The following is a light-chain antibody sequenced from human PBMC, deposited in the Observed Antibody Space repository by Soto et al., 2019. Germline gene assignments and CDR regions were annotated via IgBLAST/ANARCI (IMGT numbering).Light chain of an antibody. CDR1: SSDVGGYNF. Sequence: QSALTQPASVSGSPGQSITISCTGTSSDVGGYNFVSWYQQHPGKVPKVMIYDVSKRPSGVSNRFSGSKSGNTASLTISGLQVEDEADYYCSSYRSGSTLVVFGGGTQLTVL. V-gene: IGLV2-14*03. J-gene: IGLJ2*01. CDR2: DVS. CDR3: SSYRSGSTLVV.